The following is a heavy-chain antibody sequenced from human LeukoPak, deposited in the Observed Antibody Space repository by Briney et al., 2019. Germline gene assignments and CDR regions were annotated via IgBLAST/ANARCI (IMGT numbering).Heavy chain of an antibody. D-gene: IGHD4-23*01. CDR3: ARDRGYSSFDY. CDR2: IKEDAGEI. CDR1: AFTFSYYW. J-gene: IGHJ4*02. Sequence: YPGGSLRLSCEASAFTFSYYWMSWVRQAAGKGLEWVANIKEDAGEINYVDSVKGRFTISRDNAKKLVFLRMNSLRVEDTAVYYCARDRGYSSFDYWGQGTLVTVSS. V-gene: IGHV3-7*01.